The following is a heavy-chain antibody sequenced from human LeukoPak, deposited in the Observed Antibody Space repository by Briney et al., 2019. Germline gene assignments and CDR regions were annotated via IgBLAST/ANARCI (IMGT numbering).Heavy chain of an antibody. CDR3: ARGSMAVEMAN. V-gene: IGHV3-66*01. CDR1: GFTVSSNY. Sequence: GGSLRLSCAASGFTVSSNYMSWVRQAPGKGLEWVSVIYSGGSTYYADSVKGRFTISRDNAKNSLYLQMNSLRAEDTAVYYCARGSMAVEMANWGQGTLVTVSS. CDR2: IYSGGST. J-gene: IGHJ4*02. D-gene: IGHD6-19*01.